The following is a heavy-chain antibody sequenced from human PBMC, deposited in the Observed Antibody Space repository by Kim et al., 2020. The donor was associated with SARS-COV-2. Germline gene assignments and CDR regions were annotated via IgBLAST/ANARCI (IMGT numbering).Heavy chain of an antibody. CDR3: ARHKTIFGVVIRANNWFDP. J-gene: IGHJ5*02. CDR1: GGSISSSSYY. V-gene: IGHV4-39*01. Sequence: SETLSLTCTVSGGSISSSSYYWGWIRQPPGKGLEWIGSIYYSGSTYYNPSLKSRVTISVDTSKNQFSLKLSSVTAADTAVYYCARHKTIFGVVIRANNWFDPWGQGTLVTVSS. D-gene: IGHD3-3*01. CDR2: IYYSGST.